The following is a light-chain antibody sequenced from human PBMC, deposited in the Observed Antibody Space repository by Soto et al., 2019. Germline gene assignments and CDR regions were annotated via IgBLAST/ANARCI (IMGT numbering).Light chain of an antibody. CDR3: CSYAGSYNWV. Sequence: QSALTQPRSVSGSPGQSVTISCTGTSSDVGGYNYVSWYQQHPGKAPKVMIYDVSKRPSGVPDRFSGSKSGNTASLTISGLQAEDEADYYCCSYAGSYNWVFGGGTKVTVL. CDR2: DVS. J-gene: IGLJ3*02. V-gene: IGLV2-11*01. CDR1: SSDVGGYNY.